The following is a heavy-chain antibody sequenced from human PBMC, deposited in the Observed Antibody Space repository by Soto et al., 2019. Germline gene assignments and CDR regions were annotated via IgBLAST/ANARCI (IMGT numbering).Heavy chain of an antibody. Sequence: GLDLEWLALIYWDDDKRYSPSLKSRLTITKDTSKNQVVLTMTNMDPVDTATYYCAHSEIITMVRGVIMGNWFDPWGQGTLVTVSS. CDR2: IYWDDDK. V-gene: IGHV2-5*02. J-gene: IGHJ5*02. D-gene: IGHD3-10*01. CDR3: AHSEIITMVRGVIMGNWFDP.